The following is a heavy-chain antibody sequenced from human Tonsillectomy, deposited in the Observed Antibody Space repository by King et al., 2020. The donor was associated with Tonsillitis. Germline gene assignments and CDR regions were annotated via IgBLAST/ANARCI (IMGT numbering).Heavy chain of an antibody. Sequence: VQLVESGGGLVQPGGSLRLSCAASGFTFSSYSMNWVRQAPGKGLEWVSYISSSSRNIYYADSVKGRFTISRDNAKNSLYLQMNSLRDEDTAVYYCARDRAFSSGWYYWYFDLWGRGTLVTVSS. V-gene: IGHV3-48*02. J-gene: IGHJ2*01. CDR1: GFTFSSYS. CDR3: ARDRAFSSGWYYWYFDL. CDR2: ISSSSRNI. D-gene: IGHD6-19*01.